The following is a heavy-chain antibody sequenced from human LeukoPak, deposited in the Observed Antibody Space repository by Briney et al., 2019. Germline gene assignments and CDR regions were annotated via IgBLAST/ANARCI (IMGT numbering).Heavy chain of an antibody. CDR3: ARAPYYYDSSGYWFDP. J-gene: IGHJ5*02. V-gene: IGHV1-69*04. CDR1: GGTFSSYA. CDR2: IIPIFGIA. D-gene: IGHD3-22*01. Sequence: ASVKVSCKASGGTFSSYAISRVRQAPGQGLEWMGRIIPIFGIANYAQKFQGRVTITADKSTSTAYMELSSLRSEDTAVYYCARAPYYYDSSGYWFDPWGQGTLVTVSS.